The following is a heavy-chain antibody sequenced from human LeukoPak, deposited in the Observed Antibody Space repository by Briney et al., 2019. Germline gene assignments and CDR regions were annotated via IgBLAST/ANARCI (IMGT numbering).Heavy chain of an antibody. CDR1: GYTFTGYY. CDR3: ATGIIAAADTFDY. D-gene: IGHD6-13*01. V-gene: IGHV1-2*02. CDR2: INPNSGGT. Sequence: ASVNVSCTASGYTFTGYYMHWVRQAPGQGLEWVGWINPNSGGTNYAQTFQGRVTMTRDTSISTAYMEMSRLRSDDTAVYYCATGIIAAADTFDYWGQGTLVTVSS. J-gene: IGHJ4*02.